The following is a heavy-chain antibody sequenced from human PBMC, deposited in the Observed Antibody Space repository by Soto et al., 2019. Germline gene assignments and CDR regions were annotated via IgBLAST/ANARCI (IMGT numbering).Heavy chain of an antibody. CDR2: MNPNSGNT. Sequence: ASVKVSCKASGYTFTSYDINLVRQATGQGLEWMGWMNPNSGNTGYAQKFQGRVTMTRNTSISTAYMELSSLRSEDTAVYYCASRGRYCSGGSCYYAFDIWGQGTMVTVSS. CDR3: ASRGRYCSGGSCYYAFDI. V-gene: IGHV1-8*01. D-gene: IGHD2-15*01. CDR1: GYTFTSYD. J-gene: IGHJ3*02.